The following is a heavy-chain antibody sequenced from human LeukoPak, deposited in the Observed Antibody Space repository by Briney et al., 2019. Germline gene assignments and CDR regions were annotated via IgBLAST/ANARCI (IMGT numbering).Heavy chain of an antibody. Sequence: GGSLRLSCAASGFTLSSYAMSWVRQAPGKGLEWVSVVYSGGSTYYADSVKGRFTISRGNSKSTMYLQMNSLRAEDTAVYYCARAARRGRWFGELLQRGDAFDIWGQGTMVTVSS. D-gene: IGHD3-10*01. J-gene: IGHJ3*02. CDR2: VYSGGST. CDR1: GFTLSSYA. V-gene: IGHV3-66*01. CDR3: ARAARRGRWFGELLQRGDAFDI.